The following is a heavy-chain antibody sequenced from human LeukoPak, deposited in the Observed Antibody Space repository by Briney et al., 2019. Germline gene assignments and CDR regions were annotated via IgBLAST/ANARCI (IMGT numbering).Heavy chain of an antibody. CDR1: GGSISSYY. CDR2: IYYSGST. CDR3: ARELRVFGVVIFGY. J-gene: IGHJ4*02. D-gene: IGHD3-3*01. Sequence: SETLSLTCTVSGGSISSYYWSWIRQPPGKGLEWIGYIYYSGSTNYNPSLKSRVTISVDTSKNQFSLKLSSVTAADTAVYYCARELRVFGVVIFGYWGQGTLVTVSS. V-gene: IGHV4-59*01.